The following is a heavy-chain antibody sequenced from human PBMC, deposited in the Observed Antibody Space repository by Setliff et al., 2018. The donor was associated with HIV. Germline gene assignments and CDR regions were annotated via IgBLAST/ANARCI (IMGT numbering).Heavy chain of an antibody. CDR1: GYIFTDYW. V-gene: IGHV5-51*01. Sequence: GESLKISCEASGYIFTDYWIGWVRQMPGKGLEWMGIIYPGDSDTRYSPSFQGQVTFSADKSISAVYLQWDSPKASDSAIYYCARAPRSPLRWRDNLLSSSSFFMDVWGKGTTVTV. J-gene: IGHJ6*03. CDR2: IYPGDSDT. CDR3: ARAPRSPLRWRDNLLSSSSFFMDV. D-gene: IGHD2-21*01.